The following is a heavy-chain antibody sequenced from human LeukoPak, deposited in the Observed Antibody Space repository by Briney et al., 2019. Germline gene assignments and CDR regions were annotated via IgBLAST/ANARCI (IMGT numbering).Heavy chain of an antibody. V-gene: IGHV3-23*01. CDR3: ARPYNSGWYGDFDY. CDR1: GFTFSSYA. Sequence: GGSLRLSCAASGFTFSSYAMTWVRQAPGKGLEWVSGISGSGGSTYYADSVKGRFTISRGNSKNTLYLQMNSLRAEDTAVYYCARPYNSGWYGDFDYWGQGTLVTVSS. CDR2: ISGSGGST. D-gene: IGHD6-19*01. J-gene: IGHJ4*02.